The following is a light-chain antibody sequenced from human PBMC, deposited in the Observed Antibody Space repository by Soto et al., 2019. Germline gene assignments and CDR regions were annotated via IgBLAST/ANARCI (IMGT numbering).Light chain of an antibody. V-gene: IGKV2-28*01. J-gene: IGKJ2*01. CDR1: QRLLHSNGNIF. Sequence: EIVMTQSPPSLTVTPGEPASISCRSSQRLLHSNGNIFLDWYLQKPGQSQQLLIYLGSNRASGVPDRVTGSEAGTDFTLKISRVEAEDVGVYYCMQALQTPYTFGQGTKLEIK. CDR3: MQALQTPYT. CDR2: LGS.